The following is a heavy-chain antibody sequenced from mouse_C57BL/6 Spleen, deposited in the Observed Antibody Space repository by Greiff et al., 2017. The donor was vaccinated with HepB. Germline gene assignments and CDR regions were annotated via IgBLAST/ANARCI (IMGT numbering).Heavy chain of an antibody. Sequence: EVKLVESVAELVRPGASVKLSCTASGFNIKNTYMHWVKQRPEQGLEWIGRIDPANGNTKYAPKFQGKATITADTSSNTAYLQLSSLTSEDTAIYYCARYDGYYLYYFDYWGQGTTLTVSS. D-gene: IGHD2-3*01. CDR2: IDPANGNT. J-gene: IGHJ2*01. CDR3: ARYDGYYLYYFDY. CDR1: GFNIKNTY. V-gene: IGHV14-3*01.